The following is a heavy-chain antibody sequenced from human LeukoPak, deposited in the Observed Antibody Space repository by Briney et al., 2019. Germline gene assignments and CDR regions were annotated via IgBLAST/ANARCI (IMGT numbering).Heavy chain of an antibody. Sequence: GGSLRLSCTAPGFPFGDYAMSWVRQAPGKGREWGGFIRSKDYGGTTGYVACVKGRFTISRDDTKCIVIQRMNSLETEVNALYFCTRDYFGSGTSSDHFDYWGQGTLVIVSS. D-gene: IGHD3-10*01. V-gene: IGHV3-49*04. CDR1: GFPFGDYA. J-gene: IGHJ4*02. CDR2: IRSKDYGGTT. CDR3: TRDYFGSGTSSDHFDY.